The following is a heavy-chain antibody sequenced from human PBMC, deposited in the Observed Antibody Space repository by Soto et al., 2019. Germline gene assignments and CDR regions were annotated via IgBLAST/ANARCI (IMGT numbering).Heavy chain of an antibody. J-gene: IGHJ6*03. V-gene: IGHV1-46*03. CDR1: GYTFTSYY. Sequence: QVQLVQSGAEVKKPGASVKVSCKASGYTFTSYYIHWLRQAPGQGLEWMGIINPSGGITTYAQKFQGRVTMSRDTSTSTVNMELSSLRYEDTAVYYCARDGSGSTNYYFYYMDVWGKGTTVTVSS. CDR2: INPSGGIT. CDR3: ARDGSGSTNYYFYYMDV. D-gene: IGHD3-10*01.